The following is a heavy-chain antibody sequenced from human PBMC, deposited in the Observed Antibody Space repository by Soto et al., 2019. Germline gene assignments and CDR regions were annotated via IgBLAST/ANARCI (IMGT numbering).Heavy chain of an antibody. CDR2: IIPIFGTA. D-gene: IGHD2-8*01. J-gene: IGHJ6*02. CDR3: ALGAMVYAPAYYYGMDV. CDR1: GGTFSSYA. Sequence: ASVKVSCKASGGTFSSYAISWVRQAPGQGLEWMGGIIPIFGTANYAQKFQGRVTITADKSTSTAYMELSSLRSEDTAVYYCALGAMVYAPAYYYGMDVWGQGTTVTVSS. V-gene: IGHV1-69*06.